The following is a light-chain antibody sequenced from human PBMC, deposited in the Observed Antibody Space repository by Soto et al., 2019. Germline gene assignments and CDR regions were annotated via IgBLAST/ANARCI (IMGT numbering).Light chain of an antibody. Sequence: ALTQPASVSGSPGQSITISCTGTSSDVGSYNLVSWYQQHPGKAPKLMIYEVSKRPSGVSNRFSGSKSGNTASLTISWLQAEDEADYYCCSYAGSSTFVFGTGTKVTVL. V-gene: IGLV2-23*02. CDR1: SSDVGSYNL. CDR3: CSYAGSSTFV. J-gene: IGLJ1*01. CDR2: EVS.